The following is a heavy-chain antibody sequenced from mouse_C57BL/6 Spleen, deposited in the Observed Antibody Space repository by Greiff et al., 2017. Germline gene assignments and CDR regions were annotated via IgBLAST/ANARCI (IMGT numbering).Heavy chain of an antibody. D-gene: IGHD1-2*01. CDR1: GYTFTSYG. CDR2: IYPRSGNT. V-gene: IGHV1-81*01. Sequence: VKLVESGAELARPGASVKLSCKASGYTFTSYGISWVKQRTGQGLEWIGEIYPRSGNTYYNEKFKGKDTLTADKSSSTAYMELRSLTSEDSAVYFCARPTTAGGYFDVWGTGTTVTVSS. J-gene: IGHJ1*03. CDR3: ARPTTAGGYFDV.